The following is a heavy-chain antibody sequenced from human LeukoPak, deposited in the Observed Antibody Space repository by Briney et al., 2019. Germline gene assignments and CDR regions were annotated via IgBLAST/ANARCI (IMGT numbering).Heavy chain of an antibody. CDR2: ISSDGSST. J-gene: IGHJ4*02. Sequence: HPGGSLRLSCAASGFTFSTYWMHWVRQGPGEGLVWVSRISSDGSSTTYADSVKGRFTISRDNSKNTLYLQMNSLRAEDTAVYYCAKDHWEYYYGSGSSNALDYWGQGTLVTVSS. D-gene: IGHD3-10*01. CDR3: AKDHWEYYYGSGSSNALDY. V-gene: IGHV3-74*01. CDR1: GFTFSTYW.